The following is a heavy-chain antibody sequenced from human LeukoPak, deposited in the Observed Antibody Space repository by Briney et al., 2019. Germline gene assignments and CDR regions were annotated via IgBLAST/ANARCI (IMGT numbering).Heavy chain of an antibody. J-gene: IGHJ5*02. D-gene: IGHD1-7*01. V-gene: IGHV3-9*03. CDR3: AKGLNWNWEYSWFDP. Sequence: PGGSLRLSCAASGFIFDDYAMHWVRQAPGKGLEWVSGISWNSGSIGYADSVKGRFTISRDNAKNSLYLQMNSLRAEDMALYYCAKGLNWNWEYSWFDPWGQGTLVTVSS. CDR2: ISWNSGSI. CDR1: GFIFDDYA.